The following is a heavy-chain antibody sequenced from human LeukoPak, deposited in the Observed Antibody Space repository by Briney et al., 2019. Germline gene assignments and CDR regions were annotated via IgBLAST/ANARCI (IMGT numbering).Heavy chain of an antibody. V-gene: IGHV4-61*08. Sequence: SETLSLICTVSGGSISSGGYYWSWIRQPPGKGLEWIGEINHSGSTNYDPSLKSRVTISEDTSKNQFSLKLSSVTAADTAVYYCARGGGFGSGWPIYFQHWGQGTLVTVSS. J-gene: IGHJ1*01. D-gene: IGHD6-19*01. CDR3: ARGGGFGSGWPIYFQH. CDR2: INHSGST. CDR1: GGSISSGGYY.